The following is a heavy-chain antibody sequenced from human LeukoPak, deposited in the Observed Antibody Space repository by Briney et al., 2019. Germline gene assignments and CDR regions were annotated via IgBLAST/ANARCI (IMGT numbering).Heavy chain of an antibody. CDR1: GYTFTSHY. CDR2: INPSAGTT. J-gene: IGHJ6*02. CDR3: ASDVFFYYGMDV. V-gene: IGHV1-46*01. Sequence: ASVKVSCKASGYTFTSHYMHWVRQAPGQGFEWMGIINPSAGTTSHAQKFQGRLTMTRDTSTSTVYMELSSLRSEDTAVYYCASDVFFYYGMDVWGQGTTVTVSS.